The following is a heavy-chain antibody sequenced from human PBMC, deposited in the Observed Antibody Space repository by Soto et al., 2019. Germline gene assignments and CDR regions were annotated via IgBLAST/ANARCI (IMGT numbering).Heavy chain of an antibody. Sequence: QVQLVESGGGLVKPGGSLRLSCAASGFSFSDHYMSWIRQAPGKGLEWVSYISSSTFYTNYADSVKGRFTISRDNAKYSLYLQMNSLRAEDTAVYYCATDDSSVLEYFDYWGQGILVTVSS. V-gene: IGHV3-11*06. CDR2: ISSSTFYT. CDR1: GFSFSDHY. D-gene: IGHD3-22*01. CDR3: ATDDSSVLEYFDY. J-gene: IGHJ4*02.